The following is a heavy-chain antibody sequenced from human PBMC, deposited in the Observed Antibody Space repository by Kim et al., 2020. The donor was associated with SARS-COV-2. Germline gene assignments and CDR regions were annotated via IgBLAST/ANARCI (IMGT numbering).Heavy chain of an antibody. J-gene: IGHJ3*02. V-gene: IGHV4-39*01. CDR2: IYYSGRT. Sequence: SETLSLTCSFSGGSISSSSYYWGWIRQPPGKGLEWIGSIYYSGRTYYNPSLKSRVTISVDMSKNQFSLKLSSVTAADTAVYYCARSVWSWAFDIWGQGTMVTVSS. CDR3: ARSVWSWAFDI. CDR1: GGSISSSSYY. D-gene: IGHD2-8*02.